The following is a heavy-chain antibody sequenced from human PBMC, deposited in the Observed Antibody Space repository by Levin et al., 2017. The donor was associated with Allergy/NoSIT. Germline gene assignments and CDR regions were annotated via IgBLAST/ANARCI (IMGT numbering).Heavy chain of an antibody. D-gene: IGHD2-2*01. J-gene: IGHJ6*04. Sequence: SLLLSCVVSGFTFKSYSMAWVRQAPGPFLSFFSPLCARCGPPPYAESVKGRFTISRDSSRNTLNLQMSSLRAEDTAIYYCAKGTTTSSYAPLDVWGKGTTVTVSS. V-gene: IGHV3-23*01. CDR3: AKGTTTSSYAPLDV. CDR1: GFTFKSYS. CDR2: LCARCGPP.